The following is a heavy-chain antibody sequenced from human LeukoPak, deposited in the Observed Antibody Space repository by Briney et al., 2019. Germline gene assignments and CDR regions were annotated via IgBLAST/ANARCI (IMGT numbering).Heavy chain of an antibody. J-gene: IGHJ4*02. Sequence: SVKVSCKASGGTFSSYAISWVRQAPGQGLEWMGGIIPIFGTANYAQKFQGRVTITTDESTSTAYMELSSLRSEDTAVYYCARGGYSYGKIGGATRGYYFDYWGQGTLVTVSS. D-gene: IGHD5-18*01. CDR1: GGTFSSYA. CDR2: IIPIFGTA. V-gene: IGHV1-69*05. CDR3: ARGGYSYGKIGGATRGYYFDY.